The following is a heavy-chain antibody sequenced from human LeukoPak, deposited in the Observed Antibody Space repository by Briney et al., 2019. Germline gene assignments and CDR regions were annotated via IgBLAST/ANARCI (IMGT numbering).Heavy chain of an antibody. CDR2: IIPIFGTA. D-gene: IGHD2-2*02. Sequence: GASVKVSCKASGGTFSSYAISRVRQAPGQGLEWMGGIIPIFGTANYAQKFQGRVTITTDESTSTAYMELSSLRSEDTAVYYCAALKYQLLYRNYDYWGQGTLVTVSS. J-gene: IGHJ4*02. CDR3: AALKYQLLYRNYDY. CDR1: GGTFSSYA. V-gene: IGHV1-69*05.